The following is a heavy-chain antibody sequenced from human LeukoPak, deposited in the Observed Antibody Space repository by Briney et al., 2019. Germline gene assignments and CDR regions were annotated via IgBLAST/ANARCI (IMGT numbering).Heavy chain of an antibody. V-gene: IGHV4-39*01. CDR1: GGSISSSSYY. J-gene: IGHJ6*03. D-gene: IGHD1-26*01. Sequence: SETLSLTCTVSGGSISSSSYYWGWIRQPPGKGLEWIGSIYYSGSTYYNPSLKSRVTISVDTSKNQFSLKLSSVTAADTAVYYCARHVGGAGGAYYMDVWGKGTTVTISS. CDR2: IYYSGST. CDR3: ARHVGGAGGAYYMDV.